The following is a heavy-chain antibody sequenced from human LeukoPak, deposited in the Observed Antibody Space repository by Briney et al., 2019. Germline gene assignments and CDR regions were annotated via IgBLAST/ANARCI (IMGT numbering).Heavy chain of an antibody. D-gene: IGHD4-11*01. CDR2: IYNSGST. CDR1: GFTVSTNY. Sequence: PGGSLRLSCAPSGFTVSTNYMTCVRHAPEKGLEWVSVIYNSGSTYYADSVKGPFTISRDNSKNTLYLQMNSLRAEDTAVYYCARGASNEGFDYWGQGTLVTVS. J-gene: IGHJ4*02. V-gene: IGHV3-53*01. CDR3: ARGASNEGFDY.